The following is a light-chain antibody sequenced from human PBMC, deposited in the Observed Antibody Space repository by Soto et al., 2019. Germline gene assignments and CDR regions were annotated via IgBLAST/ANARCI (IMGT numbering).Light chain of an antibody. CDR1: QSISSY. CDR2: AAY. CDR3: KQSYSTPIT. V-gene: IGKV1-39*01. Sequence: IQLTQSPSSLSASVGDRVTITCRASQSISSYLNWYQQKPGKAHKLLIYAAYSLQSGVQSRFSGSGSGTDFTLTISSLQPEDFATYYCKQSYSTPITFGQGTRLEIK. J-gene: IGKJ5*01.